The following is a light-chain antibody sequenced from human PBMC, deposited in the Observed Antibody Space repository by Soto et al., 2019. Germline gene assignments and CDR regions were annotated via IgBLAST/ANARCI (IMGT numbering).Light chain of an antibody. Sequence: IQMTQSPSSLSASVGERVTITCRASQSISSYLNWYQQKPVKAPKLLIYAASSLQSGVPSRFSGKGTRTDFTLTISSLRPEDFASYYSQHSYSPRVTFGPGTKGDIK. CDR1: QSISSY. CDR2: AAS. J-gene: IGKJ3*01. CDR3: QHSYSPRVT. V-gene: IGKV1-39*01.